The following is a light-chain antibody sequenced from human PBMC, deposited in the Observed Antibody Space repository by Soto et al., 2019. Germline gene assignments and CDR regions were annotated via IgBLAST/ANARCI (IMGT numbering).Light chain of an antibody. CDR1: QDISNY. Sequence: DIQMTQSPSSLSASVGDRVTITCRASQDISNYLNWYQQRPGKAPKLLIYDASNLERGVPSRFSGTLSGTHFTFAITSLHPEDVATHYCQQSDNLPITFGQGTRLEI. CDR2: DAS. CDR3: QQSDNLPIT. V-gene: IGKV1-33*01. J-gene: IGKJ5*01.